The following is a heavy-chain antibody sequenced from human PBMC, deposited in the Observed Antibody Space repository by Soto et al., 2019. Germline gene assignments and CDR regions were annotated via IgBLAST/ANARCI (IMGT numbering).Heavy chain of an antibody. J-gene: IGHJ4*02. D-gene: IGHD6-13*01. Sequence: QVQLVQSGAEVKKPGASVKVSCKASGNTFTSYSVYWVRQAPGQGLEWMGWINAGNGNTRYSQTFQDRVTITRDTSASTVYMELSSLRSEDTAVYYCARDRYSSSWYVGAFDYWGQGTLVTVSS. CDR1: GNTFTSYS. CDR3: ARDRYSSSWYVGAFDY. V-gene: IGHV1-3*01. CDR2: INAGNGNT.